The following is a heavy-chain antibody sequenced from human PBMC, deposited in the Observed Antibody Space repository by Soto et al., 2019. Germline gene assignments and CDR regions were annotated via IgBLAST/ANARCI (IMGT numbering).Heavy chain of an antibody. Sequence: GESLKISCKGSGYRFTSYWIGWVRQMPGKGLEWMGIIYPGDSDTRYSPSFQGQVTISADKSISTAYLQWSSLKASDTAMYYCERHARADLQSHPYYYYGMDVWGQGTTVTVS. D-gene: IGHD1-26*01. CDR3: ERHARADLQSHPYYYYGMDV. J-gene: IGHJ6*02. V-gene: IGHV5-51*01. CDR2: IYPGDSDT. CDR1: GYRFTSYW.